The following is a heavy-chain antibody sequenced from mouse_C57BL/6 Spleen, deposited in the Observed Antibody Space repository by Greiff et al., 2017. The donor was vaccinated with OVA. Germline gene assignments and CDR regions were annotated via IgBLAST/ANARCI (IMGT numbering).Heavy chain of an antibody. CDR3: ARGYYGSWDYYAMDY. V-gene: IGHV5-6*01. D-gene: IGHD1-1*01. Sequence: EVKVVESGGDLVKPGGSLKLSCAASGFTFSSYGMSWVRQTPDKRLEWVATISSGGSYTYYPDSVKGRFTISRDNAKNTLYLQMSSLKSEDTAMYYGARGYYGSWDYYAMDYWGQGTSVTVSS. J-gene: IGHJ4*01. CDR2: ISSGGSYT. CDR1: GFTFSSYG.